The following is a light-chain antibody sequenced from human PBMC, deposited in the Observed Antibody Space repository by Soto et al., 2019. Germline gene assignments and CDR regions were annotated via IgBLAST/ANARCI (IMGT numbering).Light chain of an antibody. CDR2: GAS. J-gene: IGKJ1*01. CDR3: QQYDGSSPWT. Sequence: EIVLTQSPGTLSLSPGERATLSCRASQSITSRYLAWYQQKPGQAPRLLIYGASSRASGIPDRFSGSGSGTDFTLTISRLEPEDFAVYYCQQYDGSSPWTLGQGTKVDIK. CDR1: QSITSRY. V-gene: IGKV3-20*01.